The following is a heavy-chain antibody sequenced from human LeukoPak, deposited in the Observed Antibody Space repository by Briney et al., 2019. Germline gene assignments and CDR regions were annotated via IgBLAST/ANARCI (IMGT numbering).Heavy chain of an antibody. V-gene: IGHV4-4*07. D-gene: IGHD2-15*01. CDR2: IYTSGST. Sequence: NASETLSLTCTVSGGSISSYYWSWIRQPAGKALEWIGRIYTSGSTNYNPSLKSRVTMSVDTSKNQFSLKLSSVTAADTAVYYCARGAVIFMTAPSFDPWGQGTLVTVSS. CDR3: ARGAVIFMTAPSFDP. J-gene: IGHJ5*02. CDR1: GGSISSYY.